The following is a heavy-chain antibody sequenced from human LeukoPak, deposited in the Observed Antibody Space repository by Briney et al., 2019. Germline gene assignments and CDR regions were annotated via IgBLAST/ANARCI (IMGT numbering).Heavy chain of an antibody. CDR2: FDPGDGEI. V-gene: IGHV1-24*01. Sequence: ASVKVSCKVSGHTLSDLTMHWVRQAPGKGLEWMGGFDPGDGEIIYAQKLQGSVTMTEDAPTDRAYMELSSLKYEDTAVYYCAAGGLYDLLHYWGQGTLVTVSP. J-gene: IGHJ4*02. CDR3: AAGGLYDLLHY. CDR1: GHTLSDLT. D-gene: IGHD3-3*01.